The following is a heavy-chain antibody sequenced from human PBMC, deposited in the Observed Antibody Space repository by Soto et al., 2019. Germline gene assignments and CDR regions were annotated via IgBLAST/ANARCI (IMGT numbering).Heavy chain of an antibody. CDR3: ATDLYYYETTGFYFFLPLDY. V-gene: IGHV4-30-2*01. CDR2: IYHSGST. J-gene: IGHJ4*02. Sequence: PSETLSLTCAVSGGSISSGGYSWSWIRQPPGKGLEWIGYIYHSGSTYYNPSLKSRVTISVDRSKNQFSLKLTSVTAADTAVYYCATDLYYYETTGFYFFLPLDYWGQGALVTVSS. CDR1: GGSISSGGYS. D-gene: IGHD3-22*01.